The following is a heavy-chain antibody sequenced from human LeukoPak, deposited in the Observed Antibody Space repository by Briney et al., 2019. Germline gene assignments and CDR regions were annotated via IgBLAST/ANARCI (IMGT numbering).Heavy chain of an antibody. CDR1: GFTFSSYS. D-gene: IGHD3-22*01. V-gene: IGHV3-21*01. Sequence: GGSLRLSCAASGFTFSSYSMNWVRQAPGKGLEWVSSISSSSSYIYYADSVKGRFTISRDNAKNSLYLQMNSLRAEDTAVYYCATQTPYYYDSSGGGLGYWGQGTLVTVPS. J-gene: IGHJ4*02. CDR2: ISSSSSYI. CDR3: ATQTPYYYDSSGGGLGY.